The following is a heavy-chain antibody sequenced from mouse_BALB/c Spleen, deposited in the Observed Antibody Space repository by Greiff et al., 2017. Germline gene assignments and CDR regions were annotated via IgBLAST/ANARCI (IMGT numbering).Heavy chain of an antibody. CDR2: ISTYYGDA. D-gene: IGHD1-1*01. J-gene: IGHJ4*01. CDR3: ARGGLRGGAMDY. V-gene: IGHV1S137*01. CDR1: GYTFTDYA. Sequence: QVQLKQSGAELVRPGVSVKISCKGSGYTFTDYAMHWVKQSHAKSLEWIGVISTYYGDASYNQKFKGKATMTVDKSSSTAYMELARLTSEDSAIYYCARGGLRGGAMDYWGQGTSVTVSS.